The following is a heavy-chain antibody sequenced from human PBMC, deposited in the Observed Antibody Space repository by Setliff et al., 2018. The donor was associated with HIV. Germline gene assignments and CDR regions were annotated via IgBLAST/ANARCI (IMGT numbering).Heavy chain of an antibody. CDR3: ARHYGAVKSVVTVVAKYFPH. D-gene: IGHD2-21*02. J-gene: IGHJ1*01. CDR1: GGSISSYY. CDR2: VYYTGST. V-gene: IGHV4-39*01. Sequence: SETLSLTCTVSGGSISSYYWGWIRQPPGKGLEWIGTVYYTGSTFYNPSLESRVTISVDTSKNQFSLKLTSVTAADTAMYYCARHYGAVKSVVTVVAKYFPHWGQGTLVTVSS.